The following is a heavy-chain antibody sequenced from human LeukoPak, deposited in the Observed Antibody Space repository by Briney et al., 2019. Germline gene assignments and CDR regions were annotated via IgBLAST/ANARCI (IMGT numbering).Heavy chain of an antibody. Sequence: SSVKVSCKASGYTFTGYYMHWVRQAPGQGLEWMGWINPNSGGTNYAQKFQGRVTMTRDTPIGTAYMELSRLRSDDTAVYYCARDQSISSSWYWDFQHWGQGTLVTVSS. J-gene: IGHJ1*01. CDR1: GYTFTGYY. D-gene: IGHD6-13*01. V-gene: IGHV1-2*02. CDR2: INPNSGGT. CDR3: ARDQSISSSWYWDFQH.